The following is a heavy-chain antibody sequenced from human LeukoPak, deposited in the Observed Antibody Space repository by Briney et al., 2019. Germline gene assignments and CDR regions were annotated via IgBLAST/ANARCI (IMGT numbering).Heavy chain of an antibody. CDR1: AGSISSGSYY. J-gene: IGHJ3*02. CDR3: ARDLHYYDSSGSLGAFDI. V-gene: IGHV4-61*02. CDR2: IYTSGST. D-gene: IGHD3-22*01. Sequence: SQTLSLTCTVSAGSISSGSYYWSWIRQPAGKGLEWIGLIYTSGSTNYNPSLKSRVTISVDTSKNQFSLKLSSVTAADTAVYYCARDLHYYDSSGSLGAFDIWGQGTMVTVSS.